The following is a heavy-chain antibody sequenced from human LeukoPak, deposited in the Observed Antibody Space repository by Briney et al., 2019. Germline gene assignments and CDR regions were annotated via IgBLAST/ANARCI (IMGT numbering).Heavy chain of an antibody. J-gene: IGHJ4*02. CDR1: GYTFTGYY. V-gene: IGHV1-2*02. Sequence: GASVKVSCKASGYTFTGYYMHWVRQSPGQGLEWMGWINPNSGGTNYAQKFQGRVTMTRDTSISTAYMELSRLRSDDTAVYYCARCNRMVRGVDPFDYWGQGTLVTVSS. CDR2: INPNSGGT. CDR3: ARCNRMVRGVDPFDY. D-gene: IGHD3-10*01.